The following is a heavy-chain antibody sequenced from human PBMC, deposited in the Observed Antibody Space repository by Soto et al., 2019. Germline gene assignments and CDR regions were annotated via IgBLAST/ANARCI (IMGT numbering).Heavy chain of an antibody. J-gene: IGHJ4*02. V-gene: IGHV1-18*01. CDR2: ISAYNGNT. CDR1: GGTFSSYA. D-gene: IGHD3-22*01. Sequence: ASVKVSCKASGGTFSSYAISWVRQAPGQGLEWMGWISAYNGNTNYAQKLQGRVTMTTDTSTSTAYMELRSLRSDDTAVYYCARDWFGGPYYYDSSGYVGDYWGQGTLVTVSS. CDR3: ARDWFGGPYYYDSSGYVGDY.